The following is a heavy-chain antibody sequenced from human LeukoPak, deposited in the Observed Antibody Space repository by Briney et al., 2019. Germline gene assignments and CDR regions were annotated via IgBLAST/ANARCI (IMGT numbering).Heavy chain of an antibody. V-gene: IGHV3-23*01. Sequence: GGSLRLSCAASGFTFSSYAMSWVRQAPGKGLEWASAISGNGGSTYYADSVKGRFTISRDNSKNTLYLQINSLRAEDTAVYYCAKDPRSYIVTTMLFQYWGQGTLVTVSS. CDR1: GFTFSSYA. D-gene: IGHD5-12*01. CDR3: AKDPRSYIVTTMLFQY. J-gene: IGHJ1*01. CDR2: ISGNGGST.